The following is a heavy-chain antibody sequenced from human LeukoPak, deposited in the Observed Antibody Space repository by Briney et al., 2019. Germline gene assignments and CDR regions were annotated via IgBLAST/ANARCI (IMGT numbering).Heavy chain of an antibody. J-gene: IGHJ4*02. CDR2: IIPIFGTA. CDR1: GGTFSSYA. CDR3: ARDGRRHYYDSSGLDY. V-gene: IGHV1-69*13. Sequence: SVKVSCKASGGTFSSYAISWVRQAPGQGLEWMGGIIPIFGTANYAQKFQGRVTITADESTSTAYMELSSLRSEDTAVYYCARDGRRHYYDSSGLDYWGQGTLVTVSS. D-gene: IGHD3-22*01.